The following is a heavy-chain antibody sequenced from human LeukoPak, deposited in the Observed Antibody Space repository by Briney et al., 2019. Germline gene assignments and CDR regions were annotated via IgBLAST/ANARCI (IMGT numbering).Heavy chain of an antibody. J-gene: IGHJ4*02. D-gene: IGHD3-10*01. CDR3: AKVGGMVRGTVDY. CDR1: GFTFSSYA. V-gene: IGHV3-23*01. Sequence: GGSLRLSCAASGFTFSSYAMSWVRQAPEEGLEWVSTISGSGGSTYYTDSVKGRFTISRDNSKNTLYLQMNSLRAEDTAVYYCAKVGGMVRGTVDYWGQGTLVTVSS. CDR2: ISGSGGST.